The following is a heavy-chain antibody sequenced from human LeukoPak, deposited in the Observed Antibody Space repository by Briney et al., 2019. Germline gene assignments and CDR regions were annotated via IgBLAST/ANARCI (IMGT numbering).Heavy chain of an antibody. V-gene: IGHV4-59*05. J-gene: IGHJ4*02. CDR2: IYYSGST. CDR3: ARQLVRNPHLDY. D-gene: IGHD6-13*01. Sequence: SETLSLTCTVSGGSISSYYWSWIRQPPGKGLEWIGSIYYSGSTYYNPSLKSRVTISVDTSKNQFSLKLSSVTAADTAVYYCARQLVRNPHLDYWGQGTLVTVSS. CDR1: GGSISSYY.